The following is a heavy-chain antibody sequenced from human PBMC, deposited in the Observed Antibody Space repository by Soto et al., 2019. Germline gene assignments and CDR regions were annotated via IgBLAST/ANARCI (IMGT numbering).Heavy chain of an antibody. CDR3: ATARGYSYGINDY. J-gene: IGHJ4*02. V-gene: IGHV1-24*01. D-gene: IGHD5-18*01. Sequence: ASVKVSGKVAGYTLTELSMHGVRQAPGKGLEWMGGFDPEDGETIYAQKFQGRVTMTEDTSTDTAYMELSSLRSEDTAVYYCATARGYSYGINDYWGQGTLVTVSS. CDR2: FDPEDGET. CDR1: GYTLTELS.